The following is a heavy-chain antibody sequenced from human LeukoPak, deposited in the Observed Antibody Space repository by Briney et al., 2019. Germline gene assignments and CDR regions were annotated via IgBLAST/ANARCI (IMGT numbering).Heavy chain of an antibody. V-gene: IGHV3-23*01. D-gene: IGHD2-2*01. CDR3: AKDGYCSSTNCYPAPY. J-gene: IGHJ4*02. CDR1: GFTFSSYA. CDR2: ISGSGGGT. Sequence: PGGSLRLSCAASGFTFSSYAMSWVRQAPGKGLEWVSGISGSGGGTYYADSVKGRFAISRDNSKNTLSLQMNSLRAEDTAVYYCAKDGYCSSTNCYPAPYWGQGTLVTASS.